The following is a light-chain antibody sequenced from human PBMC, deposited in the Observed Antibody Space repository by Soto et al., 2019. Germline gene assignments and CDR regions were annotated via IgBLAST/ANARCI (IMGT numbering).Light chain of an antibody. Sequence: ETVLIQTPATLSVSAGERATRGCRASKRGSSYLAWSQKKPGKAPRLLIYDASNRATGIPARFSGSGSGTDFTLTISSREPGDFAVYYCQQRSNWRGTFGQGTQVDIK. J-gene: IGKJ1*01. V-gene: IGKV3-11*01. CDR2: DAS. CDR3: QQRSNWRGT. CDR1: KRGSSY.